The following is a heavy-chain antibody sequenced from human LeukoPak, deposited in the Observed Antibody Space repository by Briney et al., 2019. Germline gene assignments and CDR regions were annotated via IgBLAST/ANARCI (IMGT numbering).Heavy chain of an antibody. CDR1: GFTFSSYA. CDR3: AKDVGSGDSSSYYYFDY. Sequence: GGSLRLSCAASGFTFSSYAMHWVRQAPGKGLEWVSGISWNSGSIGYADSVKGRFTISRDNAKNSLYLQMNSLRAEDTALYYCAKDVGSGDSSSYYYFDYWGQGTLVTVSS. D-gene: IGHD6-13*01. J-gene: IGHJ4*02. CDR2: ISWNSGSI. V-gene: IGHV3-9*01.